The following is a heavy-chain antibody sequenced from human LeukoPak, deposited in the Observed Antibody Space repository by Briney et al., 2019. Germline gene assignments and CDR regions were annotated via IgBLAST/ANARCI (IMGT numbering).Heavy chain of an antibody. J-gene: IGHJ6*02. V-gene: IGHV5-51*01. CDR2: IYPGDSDT. CDR3: ARQPPIVGAINPRYYYGMDV. Sequence: GESLKISCKGSGYSFTSYWIGWVRQMPGKGLEWMGIIYPGDSDTRYSPSFQGQVTISADKSISTAYLQWRSLKASDTAMYYCARQPPIVGAINPRYYYGMDVWGQGTTVTVSS. D-gene: IGHD1-26*01. CDR1: GYSFTSYW.